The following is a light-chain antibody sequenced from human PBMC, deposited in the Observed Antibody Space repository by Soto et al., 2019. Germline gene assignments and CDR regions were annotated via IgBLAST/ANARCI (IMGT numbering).Light chain of an antibody. V-gene: IGLV2-14*01. CDR1: SSDVACYNY. J-gene: IGLJ1*01. CDR3: SSYTSSSTRV. Sequence: QSALTSPASVPASPGQSITLSCTGTSSDVACYNYASWYHQYPGNSPQLMIYEVSNRASGVSIRCSGSMSGNTASLSISVLQAEDEADYYCSSYTSSSTRVFVTGAKVTVL. CDR2: EVS.